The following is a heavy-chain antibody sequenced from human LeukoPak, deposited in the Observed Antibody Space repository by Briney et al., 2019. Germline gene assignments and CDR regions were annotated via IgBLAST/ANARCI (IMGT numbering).Heavy chain of an antibody. J-gene: IGHJ5*02. CDR1: GASISTNSYY. D-gene: IGHD3-10*01. Sequence: PSETLSLTCTVSGASISTNSYYWGWIRQPPGKGLEWIGSIYYSGSTYYNPSLKSRVTISVDTSKNQFSLKLSSVTAADTAVYYCARDGGWEFGELSYWFDPWGQGTLVTVSS. CDR2: IYYSGST. CDR3: ARDGGWEFGELSYWFDP. V-gene: IGHV4-39*07.